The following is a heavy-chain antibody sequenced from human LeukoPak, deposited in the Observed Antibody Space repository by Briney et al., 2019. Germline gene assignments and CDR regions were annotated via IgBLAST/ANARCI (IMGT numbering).Heavy chain of an antibody. CDR2: MNPNRGNT. J-gene: IGHJ4*02. CDR3: ARRSAGSSGSAFDY. V-gene: IGHV1-8*03. Sequence: ASVKVSCKASRYTFTSYDINWVRQATGQGLEWTGRMNPNRGNTGYAQKFQGRVPITRNTSLSTAYMELSRQRAEDTAVHYCARRSAGSSGSAFDYWGQGTLVAVSS. CDR1: RYTFTSYD. D-gene: IGHD3-10*01.